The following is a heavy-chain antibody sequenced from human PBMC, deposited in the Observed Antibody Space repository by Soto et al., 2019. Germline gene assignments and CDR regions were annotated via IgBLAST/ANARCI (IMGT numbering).Heavy chain of an antibody. D-gene: IGHD3-9*01. J-gene: IGHJ4*02. CDR1: GLTISGKK. CDR3: ARGGYYDILTGYAFDY. V-gene: IGHV3-30-3*01. CDR2: ISYDGSNK. Sequence: PGGSLRLSCAAFGLTISGKKYVAWVRQAPGRGLEWVAVISYDGSNKYYADSVKGRFTISRDNSKNTLYLQMNSLRAEDTAVYYCARGGYYDILTGYAFDYWGQGTLVTVSS.